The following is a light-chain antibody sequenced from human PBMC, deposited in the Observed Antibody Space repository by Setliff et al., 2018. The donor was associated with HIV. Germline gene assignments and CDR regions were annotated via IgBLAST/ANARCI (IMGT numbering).Light chain of an antibody. V-gene: IGLV2-23*01. CDR2: EGS. J-gene: IGLJ1*01. CDR3: CSYAGSTTFYG. Sequence: QSALTQSASVSGSPGQSITISCTGTSSDVGSFNLVSWYQQHPGKAPKLMIYEGSKRPSGVSNRFSGSKSGNTASLTISGLQAEDEADYYCCSYAGSTTFYGFGTGTKV. CDR1: SSDVGSFNL.